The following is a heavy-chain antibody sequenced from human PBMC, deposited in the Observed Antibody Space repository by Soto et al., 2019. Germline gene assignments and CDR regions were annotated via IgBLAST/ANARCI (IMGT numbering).Heavy chain of an antibody. Sequence: QVQLVQSGAEEKKPGASVKVSCKASGYTFTNYGISWVRQAPGQGLEWMGWISAFDGNANYAQKLQGRLTMTTDTSTNTAYMELRSLRSDDTAMDYCARFGIWSSGWYEENWFDPWGQGTLVTVSS. CDR2: ISAFDGNA. V-gene: IGHV1-18*01. CDR3: ARFGIWSSGWYEENWFDP. CDR1: GYTFTNYG. J-gene: IGHJ5*02. D-gene: IGHD6-19*01.